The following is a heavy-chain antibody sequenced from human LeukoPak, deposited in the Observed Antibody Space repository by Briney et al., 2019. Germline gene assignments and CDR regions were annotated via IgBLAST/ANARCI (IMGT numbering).Heavy chain of an antibody. V-gene: IGHV3-23*01. CDR1: GFTLSSYA. D-gene: IGHD6-13*01. CDR2: ISGSGGST. Sequence: GSLRLSCAASGFTLSSYAMSWVRQAPGKGLEWVSAISGSGGSTYYADSVKGRFTISRDNSKNTLYLQMNSLRAEDTAVYYCAKNKYSSSWYSSSAFDIWGQGTMVTVSS. CDR3: AKNKYSSSWYSSSAFDI. J-gene: IGHJ3*02.